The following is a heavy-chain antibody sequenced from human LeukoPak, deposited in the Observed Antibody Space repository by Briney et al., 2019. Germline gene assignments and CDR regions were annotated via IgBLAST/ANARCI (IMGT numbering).Heavy chain of an antibody. V-gene: IGHV3-21*01. Sequence: GGSLRLSCAASGFTFSCYGMNWLRHAPGDGLEWVYSISSSSSYMYYPDSVKGRFTTSRDNDKTSLYLQMTSLRAEDTAVYYCARVRVGSSSSLPALLRFDYWGQGTLVTVSS. CDR2: ISSSSSYM. CDR1: GFTFSCYG. J-gene: IGHJ4*02. CDR3: ARVRVGSSSSLPALLRFDY. D-gene: IGHD6-6*01.